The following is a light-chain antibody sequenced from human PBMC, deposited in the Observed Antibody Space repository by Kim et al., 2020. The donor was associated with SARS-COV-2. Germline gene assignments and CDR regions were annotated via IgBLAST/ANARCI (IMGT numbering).Light chain of an antibody. CDR3: QQHNNFPIT. V-gene: IGKV1-5*03. CDR1: QSFSSW. J-gene: IGKJ5*01. Sequence: DIQMTQSPSTLSASVGDRVTITCRASQSFSSWLAWYQQKPGKVPKLLIYKTSILESGVPSRFSGSGSGTEFTLTISSLQPDDFATYYCQQHNNFPITFGQGTRLEIK. CDR2: KTS.